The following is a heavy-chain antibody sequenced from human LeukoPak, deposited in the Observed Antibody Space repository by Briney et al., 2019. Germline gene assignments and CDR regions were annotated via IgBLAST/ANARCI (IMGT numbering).Heavy chain of an antibody. Sequence: GGSLRLSCAASGFTFSSYAMSWVRQAPGKGLEWVSAISGSGGSTYYAGYVKGRFTISRANAQSTLYLQMNSPSAEDTAVYYCAKARQYYDYVWGSFSGNFDYWGQGTLVTVSS. V-gene: IGHV3-23*01. J-gene: IGHJ4*02. CDR3: AKARQYYDYVWGSFSGNFDY. CDR1: GFTFSSYA. CDR2: ISGSGGST. D-gene: IGHD3-16*01.